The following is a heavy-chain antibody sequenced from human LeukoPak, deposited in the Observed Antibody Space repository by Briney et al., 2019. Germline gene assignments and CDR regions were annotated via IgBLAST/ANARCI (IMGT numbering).Heavy chain of an antibody. J-gene: IGHJ5*02. Sequence: ASVKVSCKASGYTFTSYGISWVRQAPGQGLEWMGWISAYNGNTNYAQKLQGRVTMTTDTSTSTAYMELRSLRSDDTAVYYCARGGYSSGWLTYTREIWFVPWGQGTLVTVSS. CDR2: ISAYNGNT. CDR3: ARGGYSSGWLTYTREIWFVP. D-gene: IGHD6-19*01. CDR1: GYTFTSYG. V-gene: IGHV1-18*01.